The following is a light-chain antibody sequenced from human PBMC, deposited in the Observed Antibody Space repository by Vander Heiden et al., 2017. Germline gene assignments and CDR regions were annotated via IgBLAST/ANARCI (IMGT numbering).Light chain of an antibody. CDR2: QDS. CDR3: QAWDSSTAV. Sequence: SYELTPPPSVSVSPGQTASITCSGDKLGDKYACWYQQKPGQSPVLVIYQDSKRPSGIPERFSGSNSGNTATLTISGTQAMDEDDYYCQAWDSSTAVFGGGTKLTVL. CDR1: KLGDKY. J-gene: IGLJ2*01. V-gene: IGLV3-1*01.